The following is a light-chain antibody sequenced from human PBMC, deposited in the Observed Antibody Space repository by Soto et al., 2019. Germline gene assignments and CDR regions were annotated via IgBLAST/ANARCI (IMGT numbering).Light chain of an antibody. J-gene: IGKJ5*01. CDR1: QDISSY. CDR2: DAS. CDR3: QQYENLPIT. V-gene: IGKV1-33*01. Sequence: DIQMTQSPPSLSASAGDRVTITCQASQDISSYLNWYQQKPGEAPKLLICDASNLQTGVPSRFSGSGSGTDFTFTISSLQPEDIATYYCQQYENLPITFGQGTRLEIK.